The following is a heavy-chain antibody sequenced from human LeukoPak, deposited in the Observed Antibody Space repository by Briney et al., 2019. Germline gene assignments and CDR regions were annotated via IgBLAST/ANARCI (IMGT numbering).Heavy chain of an antibody. CDR1: GGSISSSTYY. D-gene: IGHD6-13*01. Sequence: SETLSLTCTVSGGSISSSTYYWGWIRQPPGKGREWIGSIFYSGRTYYNPSRKSRFTMSVDTSKNQFSLRLSSVNAADTAVYYCARDILATSIAAPYYWGQGTLVTVSS. CDR3: ARDILATSIAAPYY. CDR2: IFYSGRT. V-gene: IGHV4-39*07. J-gene: IGHJ4*02.